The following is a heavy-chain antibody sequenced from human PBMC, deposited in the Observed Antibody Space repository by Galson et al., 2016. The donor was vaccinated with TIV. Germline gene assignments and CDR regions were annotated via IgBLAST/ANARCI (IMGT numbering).Heavy chain of an antibody. D-gene: IGHD2-2*01. CDR2: IYYSGTT. V-gene: IGHV4-59*08. J-gene: IGHJ5*02. CDR1: GGSISSYY. CDR3: ATYCSSTTCLFDP. Sequence: ETLSLTCSVSGGSISSYYWSWIRQPPGKGLEWIGYIYYSGTTKYNPSLKSRVTISVDTSKNQFSLKLSSVTAADTAVYYCATYCSSTTCLFDPWGQGTLVTVSS.